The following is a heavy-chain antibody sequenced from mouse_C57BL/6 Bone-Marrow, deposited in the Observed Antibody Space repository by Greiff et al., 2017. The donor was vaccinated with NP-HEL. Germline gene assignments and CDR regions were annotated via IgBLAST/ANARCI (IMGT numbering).Heavy chain of an antibody. J-gene: IGHJ4*01. Sequence: LVEPGAELVRPGTSVKVSCKASGYAFTNYLIEWVKQRPGQGLEWIGVINPGSGGTNSNEKFKGKATLTADKSSSTAYMQLSSLTSEDSAVYFCAREGYGSSYSYAMDYWGQGTSVTVSS. V-gene: IGHV1-54*01. CDR1: GYAFTNYL. CDR2: INPGSGGT. CDR3: AREGYGSSYSYAMDY. D-gene: IGHD1-1*01.